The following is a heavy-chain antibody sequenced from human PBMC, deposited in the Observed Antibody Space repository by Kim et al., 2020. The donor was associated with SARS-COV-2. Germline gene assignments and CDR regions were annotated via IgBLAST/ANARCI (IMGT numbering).Heavy chain of an antibody. J-gene: IGHJ4*02. Sequence: SETLSLTCAVYGGSFSGYYWSWIRQPPGKGLEWIGEINHSGSTNYNPSLKSRVTISVDTSKNQFSLKLSSVTAADTAVYYCASAIQQRLGSYWGQGTLVTVSS. V-gene: IGHV4-34*01. CDR3: ASAIQQRLGSY. D-gene: IGHD1-1*01. CDR2: INHSGST. CDR1: GGSFSGYY.